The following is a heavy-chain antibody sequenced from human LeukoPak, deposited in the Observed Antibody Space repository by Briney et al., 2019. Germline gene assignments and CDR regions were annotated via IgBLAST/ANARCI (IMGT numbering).Heavy chain of an antibody. V-gene: IGHV1-69*05. J-gene: IGHJ3*02. Sequence: SVKVSCKASGGTFSSYAISWVRQAPGQGLEWMGGIIPIFGTASYAQKFQGRVTITTDESTSTAYMELSSLRSGDTAVYYCASPKRTSSGYYYALDAFDIWGQGTMVTVSS. D-gene: IGHD3-22*01. CDR1: GGTFSSYA. CDR2: IIPIFGTA. CDR3: ASPKRTSSGYYYALDAFDI.